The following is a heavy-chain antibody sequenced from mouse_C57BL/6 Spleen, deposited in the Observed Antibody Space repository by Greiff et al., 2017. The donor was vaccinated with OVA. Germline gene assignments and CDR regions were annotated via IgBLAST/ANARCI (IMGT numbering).Heavy chain of an antibody. D-gene: IGHD1-1*01. J-gene: IGHJ2*01. CDR3: ARTRHYGSSGYFDY. CDR1: GYTFTSYW. V-gene: IGHV1-50*01. Sequence: QVQLQQSGAELVKPGASVKLSCKASGYTFTSYWMQWVKQRPGQGLEWIGEIDPSDSYTNYNQKFKGKATLTVDTSSSTAYMQLSSLTSEDSAVYYCARTRHYGSSGYFDYWGQGTTLTVSS. CDR2: IDPSDSYT.